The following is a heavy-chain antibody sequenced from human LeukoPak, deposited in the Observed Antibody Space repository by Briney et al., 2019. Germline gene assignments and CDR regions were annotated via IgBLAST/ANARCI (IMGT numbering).Heavy chain of an antibody. CDR1: GYSFTKYS. Sequence: ASVKVSCKTSGYSFTKYSVTWVRQAPGQGLEWMGWISGYSGNTNYAQRLQDRVTMTTDTSTSTAYMDLRSLRSDDTAVYYCARGGYYDNSGHYHGLYDFWGQGTLVTVS. J-gene: IGHJ4*02. CDR3: ARGGYYDNSGHYHGLYDF. V-gene: IGHV1-18*01. CDR2: ISGYSGNT. D-gene: IGHD3-22*01.